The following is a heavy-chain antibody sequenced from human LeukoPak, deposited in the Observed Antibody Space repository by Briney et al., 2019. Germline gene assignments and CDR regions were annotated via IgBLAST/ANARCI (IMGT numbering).Heavy chain of an antibody. J-gene: IGHJ4*02. CDR3: ARDLSLEYYDFWSGTQYGNFDY. D-gene: IGHD3-3*01. CDR1: GFTFSSYS. CDR2: ISSSSSYI. V-gene: IGHV3-21*01. Sequence: GSLRLSCAASGFTFSSYSMNWVRQAPGKGLEWVSSISSSSSYIYYADSVKGRFTISRDNAKNSLYLQMNSLRAEDTAVYYCARDLSLEYYDFWSGTQYGNFDYWGQGTLVTVSS.